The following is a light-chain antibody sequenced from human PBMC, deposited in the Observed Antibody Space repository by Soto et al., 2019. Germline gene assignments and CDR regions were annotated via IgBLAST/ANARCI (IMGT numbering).Light chain of an antibody. CDR3: QQHSNWPGLIT. Sequence: EIVMTQSPATLSVSPGERATLSCRASQSVSSNLAWYQQKPGQAPRLLIYGASTRATGIPARFSGSGSGTDFTLTISSLEPEDFAVYYCQQHSNWPGLITFGQGTRLEIK. CDR1: QSVSSN. V-gene: IGKV3-15*01. CDR2: GAS. J-gene: IGKJ5*01.